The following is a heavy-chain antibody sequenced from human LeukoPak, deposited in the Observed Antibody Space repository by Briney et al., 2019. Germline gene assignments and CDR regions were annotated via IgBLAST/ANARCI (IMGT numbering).Heavy chain of an antibody. V-gene: IGHV4-61*08. D-gene: IGHD2-2*01. CDR2: IYYSGST. J-gene: IGHJ5*02. Sequence: SETLSLTCTVSGVSISSGDYYWSWIRQPPGKGLEWIRYIYYSGSTNYNPSLKSRVTKSVDTSKNQFSLKLSSVTAADTAVYYCASYLVGGWFDPWGQGTLVTVSS. CDR3: ASYLVGGWFDP. CDR1: GVSISSGDYY.